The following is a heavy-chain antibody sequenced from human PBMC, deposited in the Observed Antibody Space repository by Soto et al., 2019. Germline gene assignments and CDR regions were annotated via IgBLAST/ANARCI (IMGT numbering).Heavy chain of an antibody. D-gene: IGHD4-17*01. CDR1: GGTFSSYA. Sequence: SVKVSCKASGGTFSSYAISWVRQAPGQGLEWMGGIIPIFGTANYSQKFQGRVTITADESTSTAYMELSSLRSEDTAVYYCARNPPTVTNWFDPWGQGTLVTVSS. CDR2: IIPIFGTA. V-gene: IGHV1-69*01. CDR3: ARNPPTVTNWFDP. J-gene: IGHJ5*02.